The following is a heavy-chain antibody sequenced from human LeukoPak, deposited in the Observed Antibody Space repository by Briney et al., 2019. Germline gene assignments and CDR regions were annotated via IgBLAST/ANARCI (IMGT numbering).Heavy chain of an antibody. J-gene: IGHJ4*02. Sequence: GGSLRLSCTASGFTFSRYSLNWVRQAPGEGLEWVSSITSSNYIYYADSVKGRFTISRDNAKNSLYLQMNSLRAEDTAVYYCARVSCSGGSCLDYWGQGTLVTVSS. D-gene: IGHD2-15*01. V-gene: IGHV3-21*01. CDR3: ARVSCSGGSCLDY. CDR1: GFTFSRYS. CDR2: ITSSNYI.